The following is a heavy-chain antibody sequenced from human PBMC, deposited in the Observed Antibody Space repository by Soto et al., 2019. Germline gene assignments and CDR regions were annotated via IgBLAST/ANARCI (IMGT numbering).Heavy chain of an antibody. CDR2: ISYDGSNE. V-gene: IGHV3-30-3*01. Sequence: QVQLVESGGGVVQPGRSLRLSCAASGFTFSSHAMNWVRQAPGKGLGWVAVISYDGSNEYNSESVKGRFTISRDNSKNTLSLQMNSLRAEDTAMYFCARGTTTSAFSGMDVWGQGTTVTVSS. CDR3: ARGTTTSAFSGMDV. J-gene: IGHJ6*02. D-gene: IGHD1-1*01. CDR1: GFTFSSHA.